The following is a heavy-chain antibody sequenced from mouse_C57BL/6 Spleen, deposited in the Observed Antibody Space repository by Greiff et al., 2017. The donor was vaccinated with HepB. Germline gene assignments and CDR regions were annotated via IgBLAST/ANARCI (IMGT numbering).Heavy chain of an antibody. CDR2: IDPENGDT. Sequence: EVQLQQSGAELVRPGASVKLSCTASGFNIKDDYMHWVKQRPEQGLEWIGWIDPENGDTEYASKFQGKATITADTSSNTSYLPLSSLTSEDTAVYYCTTDGSRYAMDYWGQGTSVTVSS. CDR3: TTDGSRYAMDY. D-gene: IGHD1-1*01. J-gene: IGHJ4*01. CDR1: GFNIKDDY. V-gene: IGHV14-4*01.